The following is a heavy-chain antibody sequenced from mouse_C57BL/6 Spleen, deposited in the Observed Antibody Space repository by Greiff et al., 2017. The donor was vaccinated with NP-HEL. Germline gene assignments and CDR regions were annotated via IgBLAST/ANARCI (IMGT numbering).Heavy chain of an antibody. CDR2: INPYNGGT. CDR3: ARHSSGYYFDY. J-gene: IGHJ2*01. D-gene: IGHD3-2*02. CDR1: GYTFTDYY. V-gene: IGHV1-19*01. Sequence: DVKLQESGPVLVKPGASVKMSCKASGYTFTDYYMNWVKQSHGKSLEWIGVINPYNGGTSYNQKFKGKATLTVDKSSSTAYMELNSLTSEDSAVYYCARHSSGYYFDYWGQGTTLTVSS.